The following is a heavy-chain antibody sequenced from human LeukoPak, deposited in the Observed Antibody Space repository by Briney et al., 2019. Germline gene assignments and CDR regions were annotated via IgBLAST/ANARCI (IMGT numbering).Heavy chain of an antibody. CDR3: ARVRYSSSWYKKTHDAFDI. D-gene: IGHD6-13*01. V-gene: IGHV3-21*06. J-gene: IGHJ3*02. CDR2: ISSGGNYI. CDR1: GITFSSYS. Sequence: GGSLRLSCAASGITFSSYSVSWVRQAPGKGLEWVSSISSGGNYIYYADSVKGRFTISRDNAQNSLYLQMNNLTAEDTAVYYCARVRYSSSWYKKTHDAFDIWGQGTMVTVSS.